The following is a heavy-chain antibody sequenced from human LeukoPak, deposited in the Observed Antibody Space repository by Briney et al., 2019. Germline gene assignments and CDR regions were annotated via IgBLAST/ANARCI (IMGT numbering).Heavy chain of an antibody. Sequence: SETLSLTCTVSGYSISSGYYWGWIRQPPGKGLEWIGSIYHSGSTYYNPSLKSRVTISVDKSKNQFSLKLSSLTAADTAVYYCARASHDYGDYSHFDYWGQGTLVTVSS. V-gene: IGHV4-38-2*02. CDR2: IYHSGST. CDR3: ARASHDYGDYSHFDY. J-gene: IGHJ4*02. CDR1: GYSISSGYY. D-gene: IGHD4-17*01.